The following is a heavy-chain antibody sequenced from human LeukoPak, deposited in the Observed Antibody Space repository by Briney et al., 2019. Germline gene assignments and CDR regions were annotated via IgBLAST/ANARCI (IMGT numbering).Heavy chain of an antibody. V-gene: IGHV3-48*01. Sequence: GGSLRLSCAASGFTFSDYSMNWVRQAPGKGLEWVSYISFSVNTKYYGDSVKGRFTISRDNSKNTLYLQMNSLRVEDTAVYYCARDAPSDAEAFFDYWGQGTLVTVSS. CDR3: ARDAPSDAEAFFDY. CDR2: ISFSVNTK. J-gene: IGHJ4*02. CDR1: GFTFSDYS. D-gene: IGHD1-26*01.